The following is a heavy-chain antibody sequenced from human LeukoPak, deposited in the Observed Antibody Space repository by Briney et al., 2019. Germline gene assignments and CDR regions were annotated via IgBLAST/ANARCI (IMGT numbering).Heavy chain of an antibody. CDR3: ARGPYDFWSGRHAFDI. CDR2: INHSGST. CDR1: GGSFSGYY. Sequence: PSETLSLTCAVYGGSFSGYYWSWIRQPPGKGLEWIGEINHSGSTNYNPSLKSRVTISVDTSKNQFSLKLSSVTAADTAVYYCARGPYDFWSGRHAFDIWGQGTMVTVSS. J-gene: IGHJ3*02. D-gene: IGHD3-3*01. V-gene: IGHV4-34*01.